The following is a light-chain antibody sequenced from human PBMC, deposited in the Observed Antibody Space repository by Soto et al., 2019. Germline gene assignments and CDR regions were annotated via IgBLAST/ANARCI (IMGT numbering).Light chain of an antibody. CDR3: QQRSNWPPWT. CDR2: CAS. V-gene: IGKV3-15*01. Sequence: EVVMRQSPVTLSVSSGSRATRSCRRSQSVSSNLSWYQQKPGQAPRLLVYCASTRATGIPARFIGSGSGTQFTLTISSLVHEDFAVYYCQQRSNWPPWTFGQGTKV. J-gene: IGKJ1*01. CDR1: QSVSSN.